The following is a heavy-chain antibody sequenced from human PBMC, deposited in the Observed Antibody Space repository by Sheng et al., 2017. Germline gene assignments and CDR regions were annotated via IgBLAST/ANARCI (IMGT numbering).Heavy chain of an antibody. D-gene: IGHD3-10*01. V-gene: IGHV1-69*12. CDR3: ARGSA. CDR2: TIPIFGTA. J-gene: IGHJ5*02. CDR1: GGAFSTYA. Sequence: QVQLVQSGAEVKKPGSSVKVSCKASGGAFSTYAIHWVRQAPGQGLEWMGGTIPIFGTANYAQKLQGRVTITADESTTTVYMEMSSLRSEDTAMYFCARGSAWGQGTLVTVSS.